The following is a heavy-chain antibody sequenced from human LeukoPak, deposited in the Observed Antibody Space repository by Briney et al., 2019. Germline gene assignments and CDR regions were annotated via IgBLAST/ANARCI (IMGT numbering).Heavy chain of an antibody. CDR2: MNPNSGNT. CDR3: ARDYDSSGSDAFDI. CDR1: GYTFTSYG. V-gene: IGHV1-8*02. D-gene: IGHD3-22*01. J-gene: IGHJ3*02. Sequence: GASVKVSCKASGYTFTSYGISWVRQATGQGLEWMGWMNPNSGNTGYAQKFQGRVTMTRNTSISTAYMELSSLRSEDTAVYYCARDYDSSGSDAFDIWGQGTMVTVSS.